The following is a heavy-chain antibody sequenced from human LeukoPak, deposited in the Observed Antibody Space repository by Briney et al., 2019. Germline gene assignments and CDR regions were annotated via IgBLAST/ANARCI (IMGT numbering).Heavy chain of an antibody. CDR3: AREGVEGYFDY. CDR1: GFTVSSNY. CDR2: IYSGGST. D-gene: IGHD3-3*01. V-gene: IGHV3-66*01. J-gene: IGHJ4*02. Sequence: PGGSLRLSCAASGFTVSSNYMSWVRQAPGKGLEWVSVIYSGGSTYYADSVKGRFTISRDNAKNMVYLQMNSLRAGDTAVYYCAREGVEGYFDYWGQGTLVTVSS.